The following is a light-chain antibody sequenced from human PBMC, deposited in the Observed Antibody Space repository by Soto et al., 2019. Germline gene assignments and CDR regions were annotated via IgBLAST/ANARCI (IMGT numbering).Light chain of an antibody. CDR3: QQSYSTPPT. CDR1: QSISSY. CDR2: AAS. J-gene: IGKJ1*01. V-gene: IGKV1-39*01. Sequence: DIQMTQSPSSLSASVGDRVTITCRASQSISSYLNWYQQKPGKAPQLLIYAASSLQSGVPSRFSGSGSRTDFTLTISSLQPEDFATYYCQQSYSTPPTFGQGTKVEIK.